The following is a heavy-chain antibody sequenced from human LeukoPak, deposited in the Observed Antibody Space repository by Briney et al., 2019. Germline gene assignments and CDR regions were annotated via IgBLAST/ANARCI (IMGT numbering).Heavy chain of an antibody. V-gene: IGHV1-2*02. D-gene: IGHD6-19*01. CDR1: GYTFTGYY. J-gene: IGHJ4*02. CDR3: ASLAVAGTRGAFDY. CDR2: INPNSGGT. Sequence: ASVKVSYKASGYTFTGYYMHWVRQAPGQGLEWMGWINPNSGGTNYAQKFQGRVTMTRDTSISTAYMELSRLRSDDTAVYYCASLAVAGTRGAFDYWGQGTLVTVSS.